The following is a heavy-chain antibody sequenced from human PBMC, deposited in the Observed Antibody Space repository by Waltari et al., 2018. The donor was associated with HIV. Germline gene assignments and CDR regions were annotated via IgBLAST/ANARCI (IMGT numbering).Heavy chain of an antibody. D-gene: IGHD6-19*01. CDR2: IYSNGVS. CDR1: TGYITQSYY. V-gene: IGHV4-39*01. Sequence: QLQLQESGPALVKPSETLSLTCTVSTGYITQSYYWGWVRQFPGTGLEWIGSIYSNGVSHYAPSLKSRGALSVDMSKNQFSLTLTAVTAADTSRYFCVALRTVTGTIDKWGQGTLVTVS. J-gene: IGHJ4*02. CDR3: VALRTVTGTIDK.